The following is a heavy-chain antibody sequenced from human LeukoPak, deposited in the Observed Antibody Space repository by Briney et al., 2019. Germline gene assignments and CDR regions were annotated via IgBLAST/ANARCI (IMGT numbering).Heavy chain of an antibody. J-gene: IGHJ2*01. D-gene: IGHD1-26*01. CDR2: ISSDGGST. CDR1: GFSFSTSD. CDR3: ARGRQGAKTRYFDL. Sequence: GGSLRLSCTAASGFSFSTSDMNWVRQAPGKGLEWISTISSDGGSTYYANPVKGRFTISRDNSKNTLYLQMGSLRAEDMAVYYCARGRQGAKTRYFDLWGRGTRVTVSS. V-gene: IGHV3-64*01.